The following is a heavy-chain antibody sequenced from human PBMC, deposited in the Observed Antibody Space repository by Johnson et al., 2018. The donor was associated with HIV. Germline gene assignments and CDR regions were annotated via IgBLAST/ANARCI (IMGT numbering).Heavy chain of an antibody. D-gene: IGHD3-10*01. CDR2: INWNGDNI. J-gene: IGHJ3*02. CDR3: ARDRVWFGELYAFDI. CDR1: GFTFYDYG. Sequence: VQLVESGGGVVRPGGSLRLSCAASGFTFYDYGMSWVRQAPGKGLEWVSGINWNGDNIGYADSVKGRFTISRDNSKNTLYLQRNSLRAEDTAVYYCARDRVWFGELYAFDIWGQGTMVTVSS. V-gene: IGHV3-20*04.